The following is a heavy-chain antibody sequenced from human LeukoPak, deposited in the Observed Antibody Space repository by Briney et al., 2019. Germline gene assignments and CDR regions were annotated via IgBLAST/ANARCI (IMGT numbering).Heavy chain of an antibody. V-gene: IGHV3-7*01. J-gene: IGHJ4*02. CDR3: AKMGIAAAGTHPKDY. CDR2: IKQDGSEK. D-gene: IGHD6-13*01. CDR1: GFSFSDYL. Sequence: GGSLRLSCAVSGFSFSDYLMSWVRQAPGKGLEWVANIKQDGSEKYNVDSVKGRFTISRDNSKNTLYLQMNSLRAEDTAVYYCAKMGIAAAGTHPKDYWGQGTLVTVSS.